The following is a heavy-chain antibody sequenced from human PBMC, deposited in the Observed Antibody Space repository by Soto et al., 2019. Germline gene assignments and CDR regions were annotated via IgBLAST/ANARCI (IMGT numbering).Heavy chain of an antibody. CDR1: GFTFSSYA. CDR2: ISGSGGST. CDR3: AKDGDIVVEPAAIHY. D-gene: IGHD2-2*01. Sequence: EVQLLESGGGLVQPGGSLRLSCAASGFTFSSYAMSWVRQAPGKGLEWVSAISGSGGSTYYADYVKGRFTISRDNSNNTQYLQINSLRAGDTAVYYCAKDGDIVVEPAAIHYWGPGTPVTVSS. V-gene: IGHV3-23*01. J-gene: IGHJ4*02.